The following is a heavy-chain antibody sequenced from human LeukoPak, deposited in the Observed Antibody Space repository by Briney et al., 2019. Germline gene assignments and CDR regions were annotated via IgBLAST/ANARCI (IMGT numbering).Heavy chain of an antibody. V-gene: IGHV4-39*07. CDR3: ARDKRGYYGSFQH. Sequence: PSETLSLTCTVSGGSISSSSYYWGWIRQPPGKGLEWIGSIYYSGSTYYNPSLKSRVTISVDTSKNQFSLKLSSVTAADTAVYYCARDKRGYYGSFQHWGQGTLVTVSS. CDR2: IYYSGST. D-gene: IGHD3-22*01. J-gene: IGHJ1*01. CDR1: GGSISSSSYY.